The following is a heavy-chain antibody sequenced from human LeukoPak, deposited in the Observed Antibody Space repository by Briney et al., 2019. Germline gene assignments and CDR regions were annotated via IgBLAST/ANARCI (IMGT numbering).Heavy chain of an antibody. V-gene: IGHV1-46*01. CDR1: GYTFTTYY. CDR2: INPSGGST. Sequence: GASVKVSCKASGYTFTTYYMHWVRQAPGQGLEWMGIINPSGGSTTYAQKFQGRLTMTRDMSTSTVYMELSSLKPEDTAVYYCARDLSAPHYFDYWGQGTLVTVSS. CDR3: ARDLSAPHYFDY. J-gene: IGHJ4*02.